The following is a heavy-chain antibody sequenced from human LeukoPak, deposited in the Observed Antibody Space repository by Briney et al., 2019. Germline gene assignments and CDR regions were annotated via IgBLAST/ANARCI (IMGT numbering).Heavy chain of an antibody. CDR3: ARAPSTWNYDVRPHNWFDP. V-gene: IGHV1-2*06. D-gene: IGHD1-7*01. CDR1: GYTFTGYY. J-gene: IGHJ5*02. CDR2: IIPNSGGT. Sequence: ASVKVSCKASGYTFTGYYMHWVRQAPGQGLEWMGRIIPNSGGTNYAQKFQGRVTMTRDTSISTAYMELSRLRSDDTAVYYCARAPSTWNYDVRPHNWFDPWGQGTLVTVSS.